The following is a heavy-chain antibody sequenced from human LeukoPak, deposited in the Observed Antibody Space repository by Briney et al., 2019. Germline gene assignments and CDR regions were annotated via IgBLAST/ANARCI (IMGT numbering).Heavy chain of an antibody. D-gene: IGHD4-11*01. V-gene: IGHV1-69*01. CDR1: GGTFSSYA. Sequence: GSSVKVSCKASGGTFSSYAISWVRQAPGQGIEWMGGIIPIFGTANYAQKFQGRVTITADESTSTAYMELSSLRSEDTAVYYCASLTDPTVTTPVMIWGQGTMVTVSS. J-gene: IGHJ3*02. CDR2: IIPIFGTA. CDR3: ASLTDPTVTTPVMI.